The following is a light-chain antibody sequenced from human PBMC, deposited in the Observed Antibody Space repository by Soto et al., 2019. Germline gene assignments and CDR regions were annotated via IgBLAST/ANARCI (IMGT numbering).Light chain of an antibody. V-gene: IGLV2-14*01. J-gene: IGLJ1*01. CDR3: CSYTRSGNLI. CDR2: DVS. CDR1: SGDIGDYNY. Sequence: QSVLTQPASVSGSPGQSITISCVGTSGDIGDYNYVSWYQQHPGKVPKVIIYDVSNRPSGVSYRFSGTKSGNTASLTVSGLQAEDEADYYCCSYTRSGNLIFGTGTKVTV.